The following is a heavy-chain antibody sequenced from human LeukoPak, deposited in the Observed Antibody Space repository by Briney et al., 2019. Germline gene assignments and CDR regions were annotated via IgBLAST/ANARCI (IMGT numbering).Heavy chain of an antibody. Sequence: ASVKVSCKASGYTFTGYYMHWVRQAPGQGLEWMGWINPNSGGTNYAQKFQGRVTMTRDTSISTAYMELSRLRSDDTAVYYCASDWAPLWFRESEYYYYMDVWGKGTTVTVSS. CDR2: INPNSGGT. CDR1: GYTFTGYY. D-gene: IGHD3-10*01. CDR3: ASDWAPLWFRESEYYYYMDV. J-gene: IGHJ6*03. V-gene: IGHV1-2*02.